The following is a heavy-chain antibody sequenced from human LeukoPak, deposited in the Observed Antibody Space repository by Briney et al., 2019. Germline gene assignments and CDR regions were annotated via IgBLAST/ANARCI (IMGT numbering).Heavy chain of an antibody. CDR3: ARHYGP. J-gene: IGHJ4*02. Sequence: SETLSLTCAVHGGSFSGYYWSWIRQPPGKGLEWIGEINHSGSTNYNPSLKSRVTISVDTSKNQFSLKLSSVTVADTAVYYCARHYGPWGQGTLVTVSS. D-gene: IGHD3-16*01. CDR2: INHSGST. CDR1: GGSFSGYY. V-gene: IGHV4-34*01.